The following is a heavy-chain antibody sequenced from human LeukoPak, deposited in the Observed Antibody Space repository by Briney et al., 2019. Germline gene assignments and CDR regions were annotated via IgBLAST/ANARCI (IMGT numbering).Heavy chain of an antibody. V-gene: IGHV1-2*06. J-gene: IGHJ5*02. Sequence: ASVKVSCKASGYTFTGYYMHWVRQAPGQGLEWMGRINPNSGGTNYAQKFQGRVTMTRDTSISTAYMELSRLRSDDTAVYYRCIAALGDNWFDPWGQGTLVTVSS. CDR2: INPNSGGT. D-gene: IGHD6-6*01. CDR1: GYTFTGYY. CDR3: CIAALGDNWFDP.